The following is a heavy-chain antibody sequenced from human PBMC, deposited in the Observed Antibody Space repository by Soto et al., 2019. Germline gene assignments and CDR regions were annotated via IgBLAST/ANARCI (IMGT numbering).Heavy chain of an antibody. V-gene: IGHV4-4*07. J-gene: IGHJ2*01. Sequence: QVHLQESGPGVVKASETLSLTCSLSGGSTSGKYWSWIRQSAGKGLEWIGRIYSSGRTHYNPSLGSPVSMSVAQHSFSRRLTSVTAADTAIYYCARDFDVNTALDYWYFDLWGRGTQVSVSS. CDR2: IYSSGRT. D-gene: IGHD3-9*01. CDR3: ARDFDVNTALDYWYFDL. CDR1: GGSTSGKY.